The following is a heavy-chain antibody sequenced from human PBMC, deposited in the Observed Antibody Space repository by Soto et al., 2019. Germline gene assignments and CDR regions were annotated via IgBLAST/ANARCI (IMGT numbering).Heavy chain of an antibody. CDR3: ARGGYRDYAGY. Sequence: GGSLRLSCAASGFIFGGHAMSWVRQAPGKGLEWVSAINWIGGSTNYADSMKGRFTISRDNAKNSLYLQMNSLSDEDTAVYYCARGGYRDYAGYWGQGTLVTVSS. CDR1: GFIFGGHA. CDR2: INWIGGST. J-gene: IGHJ4*02. V-gene: IGHV3-20*04. D-gene: IGHD5-18*01.